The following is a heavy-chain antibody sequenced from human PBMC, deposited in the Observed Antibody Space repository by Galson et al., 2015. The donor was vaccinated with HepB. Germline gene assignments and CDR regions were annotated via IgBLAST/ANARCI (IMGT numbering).Heavy chain of an antibody. CDR2: ISAYNGNT. J-gene: IGHJ5*02. D-gene: IGHD2-2*01. V-gene: IGHV1-18*01. CDR3: ARDSSIVVVPAAMPGGGAWFDP. CDR1: GYTFTSYG. Sequence: SVKVSCKASGYTFTSYGISWVRQAPGQGLEWMGWISAYNGNTNYAQKLQGRVTMTTDTSTSTAYMELRSLRSDDTAVYYCARDSSIVVVPAAMPGGGAWFDPWGQGTLVTVSS.